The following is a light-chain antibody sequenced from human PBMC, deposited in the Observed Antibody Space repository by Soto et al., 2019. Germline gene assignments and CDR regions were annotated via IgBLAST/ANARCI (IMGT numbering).Light chain of an antibody. Sequence: DIVMTQSPLSLPVTPGEPASISCRSSQSLLHSNGYNYLDWYLQKPGQSPQLLIYLGSNRASGVPDRFSGSGSGSDFTLKISRVEAVDVGVYYCMQALLTRPWTFGQGTKLEIK. CDR1: QSLLHSNGYNY. CDR3: MQALLTRPWT. CDR2: LGS. J-gene: IGKJ2*02. V-gene: IGKV2-28*01.